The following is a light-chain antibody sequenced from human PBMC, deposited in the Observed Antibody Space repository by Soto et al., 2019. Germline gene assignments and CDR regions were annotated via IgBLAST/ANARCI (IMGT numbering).Light chain of an antibody. CDR2: AAS. V-gene: IGKV1-39*01. Sequence: DIQMTQSPSSLSASVGDRVTITCRASQSISSYLNWSQQKPGKAPTLLIYAASRWQSGVPSRFSGSGSGTDVTLTISSLQPGYFATYYCPQSYSTPLTFGGGTEVEIK. CDR1: QSISSY. CDR3: PQSYSTPLT. J-gene: IGKJ4*01.